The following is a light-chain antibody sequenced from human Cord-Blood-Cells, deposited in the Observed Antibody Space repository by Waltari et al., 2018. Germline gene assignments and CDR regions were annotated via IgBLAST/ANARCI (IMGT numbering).Light chain of an antibody. J-gene: IGLJ2*01. V-gene: IGLV3-27*01. CDR3: YSAADNNLV. CDR2: KDS. CDR1: VLAKKY. Sequence: SYELTQPSSVSVSPGQTARITCSGDVLAKKYARWFQQKPGQAPVLVSYKDSERPSGIPERVSGSCPGTTVTLTISRGQVEDEADYYCYSAADNNLVFGGGTKLTVL.